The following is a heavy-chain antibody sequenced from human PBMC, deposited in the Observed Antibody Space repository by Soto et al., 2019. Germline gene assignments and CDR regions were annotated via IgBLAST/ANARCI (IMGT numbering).Heavy chain of an antibody. Sequence: QVQLQESGPGLVKPSQTLSLTCTVSGGSISSGGYYLSWIRQHPGKGLEWIGYIYYSGSTDYNPSLKSRVTISVDTSKNQFCLKLSSVAAADTAVYSCARSKFGVEYYFDYWGQGTLVTVSS. J-gene: IGHJ4*02. V-gene: IGHV4-31*03. CDR3: ARSKFGVEYYFDY. CDR1: GGSISSGGYY. CDR2: IYYSGST. D-gene: IGHD3-16*01.